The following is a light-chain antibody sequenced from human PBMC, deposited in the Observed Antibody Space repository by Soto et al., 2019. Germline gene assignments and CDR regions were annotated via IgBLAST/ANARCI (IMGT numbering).Light chain of an antibody. CDR2: DVS. CDR3: SSSTSSTTQVV. CDR1: SSDIGAYNY. J-gene: IGLJ3*02. V-gene: IGLV2-14*01. Sequence: QSALTQPASVSGCPGQSITISCTGTSSDIGAYNYDSWYQQYPGKAPKLMIYDVSHRPSGISNRFSGSKSGNTASLTISGLQAEDEADYYCSSSTSSTTQVVFGGGTKLTVL.